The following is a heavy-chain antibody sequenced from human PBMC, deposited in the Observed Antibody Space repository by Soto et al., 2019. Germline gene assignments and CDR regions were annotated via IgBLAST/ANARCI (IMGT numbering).Heavy chain of an antibody. J-gene: IGHJ4*02. CDR1: GGSISGYY. D-gene: IGHD3-16*02. Sequence: QVQLQESGPGLVKPSETLSVTCDVSGGSISGYYWAWIRQPPGRGLEYLGHIYSSGSANYNPSLARRVTMSVDTSMTQFSLTLRSVSDADTAFYYCARHANGGSYPMDHWGRGTLVTVSS. CDR3: ARHANGGSYPMDH. V-gene: IGHV4-59*08. CDR2: IYSSGSA.